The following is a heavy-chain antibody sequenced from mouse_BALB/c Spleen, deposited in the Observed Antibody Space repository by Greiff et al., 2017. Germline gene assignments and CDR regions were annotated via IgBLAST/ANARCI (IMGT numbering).Heavy chain of an antibody. CDR2: ISSGSSTI. V-gene: IGHV5-17*02. CDR3: ARGGSSWDAMDY. CDR1: GFTFSSFG. D-gene: IGHD1-1*01. J-gene: IGHJ4*01. Sequence: DVHLVESGGGLVQPGGSRKLSCAASGFTFSSFGMHWVRQAPEKGLEWVAYISSGSSTIYYADTVKGRFTISRDNPKNTLFLQMTSLRSEDTAMYYCARGGSSWDAMDYWGQGTSVTVSS.